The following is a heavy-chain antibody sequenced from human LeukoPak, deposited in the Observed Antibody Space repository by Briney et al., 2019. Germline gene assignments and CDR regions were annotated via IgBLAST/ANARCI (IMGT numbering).Heavy chain of an antibody. CDR2: IYYSGST. Sequence: PSETLSLTCTVSGGSISSYYWSWIRQPPGKGLEWIGYIYYSGSTNYNPSLKSRVTISVDTTKNQFSLKLSSVTAADTAVYYCARDRGTWNDDGFDYWGQGTLVTVSS. CDR3: ARDRGTWNDDGFDY. CDR1: GGSISSYY. J-gene: IGHJ4*02. D-gene: IGHD1-1*01. V-gene: IGHV4-59*01.